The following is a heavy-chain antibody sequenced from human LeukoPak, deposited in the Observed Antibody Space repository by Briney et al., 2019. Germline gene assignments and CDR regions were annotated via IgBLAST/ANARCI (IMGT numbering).Heavy chain of an antibody. D-gene: IGHD1-26*01. CDR2: ISYSGST. J-gene: IGHJ4*02. V-gene: IGHV4-59*01. Sequence: SETLSLTCAVYGGSFSNYYWSWIRQPPGKGLEWIGYISYSGSTNYNPSLKSRVTISVDTSKNQFSLNLSSVTAADTAIYYCARATVGGLAYWGQGTLVTVSS. CDR3: ARATVGGLAY. CDR1: GGSFSNYY.